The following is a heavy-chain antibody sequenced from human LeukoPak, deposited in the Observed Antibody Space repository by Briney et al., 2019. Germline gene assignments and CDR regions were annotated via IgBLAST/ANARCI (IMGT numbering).Heavy chain of an antibody. CDR1: GGSFSGYY. J-gene: IGHJ6*03. CDR3: ARGRQDVTMIVVVMTAVSYYLDV. CDR2: MNPSGST. V-gene: IGHV4-34*01. Sequence: SETLSLTCAVYGGSFSGYYWTWIRQTPGKGLEWIGEMNPSGSTNYNPSLKSRVSISVDTSKNQFSLKLSSVTAADTAVYYCARGRQDVTMIVVVMTAVSYYLDVWGKGTTVTVS. D-gene: IGHD3-22*01.